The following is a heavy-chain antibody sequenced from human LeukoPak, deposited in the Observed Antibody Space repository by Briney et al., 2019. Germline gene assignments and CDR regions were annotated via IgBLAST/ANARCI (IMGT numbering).Heavy chain of an antibody. CDR1: GGSISSYY. CDR2: IYYSGST. V-gene: IGHV4-59*08. D-gene: IGHD3-3*01. J-gene: IGHJ5*02. CDR3: ATGWSGYYWTT. Sequence: ASETLSLTCTVSGGSISSYYWSWIRQPPGKGLEWIGYIYYSGSTNYNPSLKSRVTISVDTSKNQFSLKLNSVTAADTAVYYCATGWSGYYWTTWGQGTLVAVSS.